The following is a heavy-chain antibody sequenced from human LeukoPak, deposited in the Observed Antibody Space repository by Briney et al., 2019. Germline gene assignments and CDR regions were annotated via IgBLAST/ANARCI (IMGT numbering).Heavy chain of an antibody. CDR3: ERGPRNWFDP. Sequence: GASVKVSCKASGGTFSSYAISWVRQAPGQGLEWMGGIIPIFGTANYAQKFQGRVTITTDESTSTAYMELSSLRSEDTAVYYCERGPRNWFDPWGQGTLVTVSS. V-gene: IGHV1-69*05. CDR1: GGTFSSYA. CDR2: IIPIFGTA. J-gene: IGHJ5*02.